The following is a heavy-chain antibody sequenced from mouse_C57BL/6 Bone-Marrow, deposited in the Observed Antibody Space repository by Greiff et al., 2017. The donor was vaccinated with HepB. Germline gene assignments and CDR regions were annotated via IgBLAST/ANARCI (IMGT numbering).Heavy chain of an antibody. D-gene: IGHD2-12*01. CDR3: ARTHYRFAY. CDR1: GYTFTSYW. V-gene: IGHV1-55*01. CDR2: IYPGSGST. Sequence: QVHVKQPGAELVKPGASVKMSCKASGYTFTSYWITWVKQRPGQGLEWIGDIYPGSGSTNYNEKFKSKATLTVDTSSSTAYMQLSSLTSEDSAVYYCARTHYRFAYWGQGTLVTVSA. J-gene: IGHJ3*01.